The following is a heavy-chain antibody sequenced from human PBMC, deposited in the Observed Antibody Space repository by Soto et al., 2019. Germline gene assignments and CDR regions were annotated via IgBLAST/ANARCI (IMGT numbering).Heavy chain of an antibody. CDR2: IYYSGST. V-gene: IGHV4-59*01. Sequence: TLSLTCTVSGGSISSYYWSWIRQPPGKGLEWIGYIYYSGSTNYNPSLKSRVTISVDTSKNQFSLKLSSVTAADTAVYYCARVAQPNWYFDLWGRGTLVTVSS. J-gene: IGHJ2*01. D-gene: IGHD2-2*01. CDR1: GGSISSYY. CDR3: ARVAQPNWYFDL.